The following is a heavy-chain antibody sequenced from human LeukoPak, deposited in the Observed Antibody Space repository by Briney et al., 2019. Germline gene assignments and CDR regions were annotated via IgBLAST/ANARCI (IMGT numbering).Heavy chain of an antibody. CDR3: AKRPRGYSYGSFDY. D-gene: IGHD5-18*01. V-gene: IGHV3-23*01. Sequence: GGSLRLSCAASGFTFSSYAMSWVRQAPGKGLEWVSAIGAGGGSTYYADSVKGRFTISRDNSKNTLYLQMNSLRAEDTAVYYCAKRPRGYSYGSFDYWGPGTLVTVSS. J-gene: IGHJ4*02. CDR1: GFTFSSYA. CDR2: IGAGGGST.